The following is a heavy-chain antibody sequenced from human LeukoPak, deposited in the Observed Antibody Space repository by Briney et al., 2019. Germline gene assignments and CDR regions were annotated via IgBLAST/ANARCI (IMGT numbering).Heavy chain of an antibody. CDR2: INHSGST. CDR3: ARERAGYLRDFDY. D-gene: IGHD5-18*01. CDR1: GGSFSGYY. V-gene: IGHV4-34*01. Sequence: PSETLSLTCAVYGGSFSGYYWSWIRQPPGKGLEWIGEINHSGSTNYNPSLKSRVTISVDTSKNQFSLKLSSVTAADTTVYYCARERAGYLRDFDYWGQGTLVTVSS. J-gene: IGHJ4*02.